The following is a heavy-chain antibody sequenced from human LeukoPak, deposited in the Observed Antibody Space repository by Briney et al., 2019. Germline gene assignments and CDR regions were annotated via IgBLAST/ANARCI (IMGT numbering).Heavy chain of an antibody. Sequence: GGSLRLSCAASGFTFSSYWMTWVRQAPGKGLEWVGNIKRDGSEKYYVDSVKGRFTISRDNAKNSLYLQMNSLRAEDTAVYYCASPLAAAGTLRGLWGQGTLVTVSS. CDR1: GFTFSSYW. V-gene: IGHV3-7*03. CDR3: ASPLAAAGTLRGL. D-gene: IGHD6-13*01. CDR2: IKRDGSEK. J-gene: IGHJ4*02.